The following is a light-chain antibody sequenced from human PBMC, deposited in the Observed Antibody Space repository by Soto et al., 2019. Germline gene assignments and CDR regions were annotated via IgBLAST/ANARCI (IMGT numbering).Light chain of an antibody. CDR2: KAS. CDR3: QLYKDFLWT. CDR1: QRLSAW. J-gene: IGKJ1*01. Sequence: IPLTQSKTTLSASVGDRVSINSRASQRLSAWLAWHQQKPGEAPRLLNYKASTFEIGVPSRFSGSASGTEFTLTISIVQADDVVIYCCQLYKDFLWTFGQVGKVDIK. V-gene: IGKV1-5*03.